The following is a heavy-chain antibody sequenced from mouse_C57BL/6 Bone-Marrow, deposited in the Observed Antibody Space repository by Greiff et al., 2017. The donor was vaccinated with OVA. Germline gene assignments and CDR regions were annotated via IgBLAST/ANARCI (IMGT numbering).Heavy chain of an antibody. J-gene: IGHJ1*03. CDR3: ARSPYYYGSSYRYFGV. CDR1: GYTFTDYY. Sequence: EVQLQQSGPELVKPGASVKISCKASGYTFTDYYMNWVKQSHGKSLEWIGDINPNNGGTSYNQKFKGKATLTVDKSSSTAYMELRSLTSEDSAVYYCARSPYYYGSSYRYFGVWGTGATVTVTS. V-gene: IGHV1-26*01. CDR2: INPNNGGT. D-gene: IGHD1-1*01.